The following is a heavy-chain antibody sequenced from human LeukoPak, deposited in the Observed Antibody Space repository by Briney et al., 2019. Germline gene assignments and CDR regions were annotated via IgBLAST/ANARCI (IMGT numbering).Heavy chain of an antibody. CDR2: ISSSGSTK. D-gene: IGHD7-27*01. Sequence: PGGSLRLSCAASGFTFSDYYMSWIRQAPGKGLEWVSYISSSGSTKYFADSVTGRFSISRDNAKNSLYLQMNSLRAEDTAAYYCARPRTGAFDYWGQGTLVTVSS. CDR1: GFTFSDYY. CDR3: ARPRTGAFDY. J-gene: IGHJ4*02. V-gene: IGHV3-11*04.